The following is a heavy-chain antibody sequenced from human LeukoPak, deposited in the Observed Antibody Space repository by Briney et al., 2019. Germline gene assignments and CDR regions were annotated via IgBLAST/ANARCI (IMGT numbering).Heavy chain of an antibody. CDR3: ARANFLSCSSTSCLFDY. Sequence: ASVKVSCKASEYTFTDYYLHWVRQAPGQGFEWMGWINPVSGGTNYVQKFQGRVTMTRDTSISTAYMELSRLRYDDTAVYYCARANFLSCSSTSCLFDYWGQGTLVTVSS. CDR2: INPVSGGT. J-gene: IGHJ4*02. CDR1: EYTFTDYY. D-gene: IGHD2-2*01. V-gene: IGHV1-2*02.